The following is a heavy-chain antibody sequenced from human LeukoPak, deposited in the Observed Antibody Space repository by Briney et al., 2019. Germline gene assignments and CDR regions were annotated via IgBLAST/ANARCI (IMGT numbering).Heavy chain of an antibody. J-gene: IGHJ6*02. CDR3: ARERSDYYYYYGMDV. V-gene: IGHV3-33*01. CDR1: GFTFSSYG. Sequence: GRSLRLSCAASGFTFSSYGMHWVRQAPGKGLEWVAVIWYDGSNKYYADSVKGRFTISRDNSKNTLYLQMNSLRAEDTAVYYCARERSDYYYYYGMDVWGQGTTVIVSS. CDR2: IWYDGSNK. D-gene: IGHD1-26*01.